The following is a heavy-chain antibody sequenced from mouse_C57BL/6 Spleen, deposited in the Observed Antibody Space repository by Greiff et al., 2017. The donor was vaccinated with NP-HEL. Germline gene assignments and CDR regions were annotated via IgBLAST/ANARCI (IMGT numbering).Heavy chain of an antibody. Sequence: VQLQQSGAELVRPGASVKLSCTASGFNIKDDYMHWVKQRPEQGLEWIGWIDPENGDTEYASKFQGKATITADTSSNTAYLQLSSLTSEDTAVYYCTLYYSNYSWFAYWGQGTLVTVSA. CDR1: GFNIKDDY. V-gene: IGHV14-4*01. D-gene: IGHD2-5*01. J-gene: IGHJ3*01. CDR2: IDPENGDT. CDR3: TLYYSNYSWFAY.